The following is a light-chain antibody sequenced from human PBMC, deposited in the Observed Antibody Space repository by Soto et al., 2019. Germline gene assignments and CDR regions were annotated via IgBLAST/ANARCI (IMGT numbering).Light chain of an antibody. V-gene: IGLV2-23*02. CDR1: SNDVGGYDL. Sequence: QSALTQPAAVSGSPGQSITISCTGTSNDVGGYDLVSWYQHHPGKAPKLMIYEATKRPSGVSDRFSGSKSGNTASLTISALQAEDEADYSCCSFEGGATFVFGGGTKVTVL. CDR3: CSFEGGATFV. CDR2: EAT. J-gene: IGLJ2*01.